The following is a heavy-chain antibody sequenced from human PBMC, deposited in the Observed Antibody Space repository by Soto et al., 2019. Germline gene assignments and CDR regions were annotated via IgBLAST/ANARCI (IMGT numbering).Heavy chain of an antibody. V-gene: IGHV3-23*01. D-gene: IGHD5-18*01. CDR3: AKDKVLWIQLIDY. Sequence: EVQLLESGGGLVQPGGSLRLSCAASGFTFSSYAMSWVRQAPGKGLEWVSAISGSGGSTYYADSVKGRFTISGDNSKNTLYLQMNSLRAEDTAVYYCAKDKVLWIQLIDYWGQGTLVTVSS. CDR1: GFTFSSYA. CDR2: ISGSGGST. J-gene: IGHJ4*02.